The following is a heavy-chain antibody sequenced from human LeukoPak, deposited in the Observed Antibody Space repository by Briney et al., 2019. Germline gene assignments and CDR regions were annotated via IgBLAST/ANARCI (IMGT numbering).Heavy chain of an antibody. CDR2: INHSGST. V-gene: IGHV4-34*01. CDR1: GGSFSGYY. J-gene: IGHJ4*02. Sequence: SETLSLTCAVYGGSFSGYYWSWMRQPAVKGLEWIGEINHSGSTNYNPSLKSRVTISVDTSKNQFSLKLSSVTAADTAVYYCARVRYSGYDVSHPYYFDYWGQGTLVTVSS. CDR3: ARVRYSGYDVSHPYYFDY. D-gene: IGHD5-12*01.